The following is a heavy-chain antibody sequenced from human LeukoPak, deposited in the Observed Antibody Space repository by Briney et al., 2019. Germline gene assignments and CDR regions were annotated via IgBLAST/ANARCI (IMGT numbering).Heavy chain of an antibody. Sequence: SVKVSCKASGGTFSSYAISWVRQAPGQGLEWMGGIIPIFGTANYAQKFQGRVTITADKSTSTAYMELSSLRSEDTAVCYCARVGYSYGPADYWGQGTLVTVSS. CDR1: GGTFSSYA. J-gene: IGHJ4*02. CDR2: IIPIFGTA. CDR3: ARVGYSYGPADY. D-gene: IGHD5-18*01. V-gene: IGHV1-69*06.